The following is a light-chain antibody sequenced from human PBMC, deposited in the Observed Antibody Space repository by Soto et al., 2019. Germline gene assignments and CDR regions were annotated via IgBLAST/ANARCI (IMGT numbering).Light chain of an antibody. CDR1: SGHSRYA. V-gene: IGLV4-69*01. J-gene: IGLJ2*01. CDR2: VNSDGSY. Sequence: QPVLTQSPSASASLGASVKLTCTLSSGHSRYAIAWHQQQPQKGPRYLMKVNSDGSYSKGDGIPDRFSGSSSGAERYLTISSLQSEDEADYFCQTWGTGTVVFGGGTKVTVL. CDR3: QTWGTGTVV.